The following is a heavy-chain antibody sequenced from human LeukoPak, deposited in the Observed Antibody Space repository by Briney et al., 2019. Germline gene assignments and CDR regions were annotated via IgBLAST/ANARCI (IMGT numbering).Heavy chain of an antibody. CDR1: GGSISSGDYY. J-gene: IGHJ4*02. CDR3: ARGSLGYCSSTSCHLDDY. D-gene: IGHD2-2*01. V-gene: IGHV4-30-4*08. CDR2: IYYSGST. Sequence: PSETLSLTCTVSGGSISSGDYYWSWIRQPPGKGLEWIGYIYYSGSTYYNPSLKSRVTISVDTSKNQFSLKLSSVTAADTAVYYCARGSLGYCSSTSCHLDDYWGQGTLVTVSS.